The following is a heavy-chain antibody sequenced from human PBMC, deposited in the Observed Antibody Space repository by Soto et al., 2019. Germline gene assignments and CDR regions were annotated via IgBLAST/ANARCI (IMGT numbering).Heavy chain of an antibody. Sequence: PGGSLRLSCAASGFTFSSYAMRWVRLAPRIGLVWFLGISGCVGSTYYVDAVKGRFTISSDNSKNTLHLQMNILRAEDMAVYYCAKFYDSSGYPENPFDHWGQGTLVTVSS. J-gene: IGHJ4*02. CDR1: GFTFSSYA. D-gene: IGHD3-22*01. CDR2: ISGCVGST. CDR3: AKFYDSSGYPENPFDH. V-gene: IGHV3-23*01.